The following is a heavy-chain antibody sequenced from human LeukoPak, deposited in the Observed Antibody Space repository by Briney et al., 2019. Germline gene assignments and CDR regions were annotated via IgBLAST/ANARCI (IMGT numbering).Heavy chain of an antibody. V-gene: IGHV7-4-1*02. CDR2: IDTNTGNP. Sequence: ASVKVSCKASGYTFSSNAINWVRQAPGQGLEWMGWIDTNTGNPTYAQDFTGQFVFSLDTSVSTAYLQISSLKAEDTAEYFCARGYDSSGYFSDWGQGTLVTVSS. D-gene: IGHD3-22*01. J-gene: IGHJ4*02. CDR3: ARGYDSSGYFSD. CDR1: GYTFSSNA.